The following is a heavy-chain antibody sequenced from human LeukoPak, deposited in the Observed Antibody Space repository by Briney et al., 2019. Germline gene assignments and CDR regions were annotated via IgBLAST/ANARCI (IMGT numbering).Heavy chain of an antibody. D-gene: IGHD2-15*01. Sequence: SETLSLTCAVSGGSIIRYYWGWIRQPPGKGLEWIGDIYYSGSTNYNPSLKSRVTISVDTSNNRFSLKLSSVTAADTAVYYCARIHRYCSGGACYVLDNWGQGTLVAVSS. J-gene: IGHJ4*02. CDR1: GGSIIRYY. CDR3: ARIHRYCSGGACYVLDN. V-gene: IGHV4-59*01. CDR2: IYYSGST.